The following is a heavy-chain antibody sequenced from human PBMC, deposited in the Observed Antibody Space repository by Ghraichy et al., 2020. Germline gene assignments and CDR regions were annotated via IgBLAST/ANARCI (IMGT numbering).Heavy chain of an antibody. D-gene: IGHD6-13*01. J-gene: IGHJ4*02. CDR3: TRPGGAADTPSLSSVDY. CDR2: IRSKANSYAT. CDR1: GFTFSGSA. Sequence: GGSLRLSCAASGFTFSGSAMHWVRQASGKGLEWVGRIRSKANSYATAYAASVKGRFTISRDDSKNTAYLQMNSLKTEDTAVYYCTRPGGAADTPSLSSVDYWGQGTLVTVSS. V-gene: IGHV3-73*01.